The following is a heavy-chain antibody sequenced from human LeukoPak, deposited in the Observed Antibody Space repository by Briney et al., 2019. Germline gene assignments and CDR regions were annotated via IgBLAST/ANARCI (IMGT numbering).Heavy chain of an antibody. V-gene: IGHV1-69*01. D-gene: IGHD2-2*01. CDR3: ARDAGEYQLPLGWFDP. CDR1: GGTFSSYA. CDR2: IIPIFGTA. J-gene: IGHJ5*02. Sequence: SVKVSCKASGGTFSSYAISWVRQAPGQGLEWMGGIIPIFGTANYAQKFQGRVTITADESTSTAYMELSSLRSEDTAVYYCARDAGEYQLPLGWFDPWGQGTLVTVSS.